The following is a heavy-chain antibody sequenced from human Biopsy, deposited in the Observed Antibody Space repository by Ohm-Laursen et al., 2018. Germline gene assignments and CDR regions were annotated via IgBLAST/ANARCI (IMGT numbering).Heavy chain of an antibody. CDR3: VREPKTGTAEAWYFDL. CDR2: ISYNERT. Sequence: TLSRTCSVSGASVKTSGYFWAWIRQRPGKGLEWIGYISYNERTHYNPSLTSRLAISFDTSNNRISLQLRSVSVADTAVYYCVREPKTGTAEAWYFDLWGRGSPVTVPS. V-gene: IGHV4-31*03. J-gene: IGHJ2*01. CDR1: GASVKTSGYF. D-gene: IGHD3-9*01.